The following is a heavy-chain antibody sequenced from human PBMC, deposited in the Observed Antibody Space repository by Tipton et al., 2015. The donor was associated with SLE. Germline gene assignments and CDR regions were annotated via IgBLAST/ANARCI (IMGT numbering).Heavy chain of an antibody. CDR1: GGSISSYY. J-gene: IGHJ3*02. V-gene: IGHV4-59*12. Sequence: TLSLTCTVSGGSISSYYWSWIRQPPGKGLEWIGYIYYTGRTNYNPSLKSRVTISVDTSKNQFSLKLSSVTAADTAVYYCAAYGTFDAFDIWGQGTMVTVSS. CDR2: IYYTGRT. CDR3: AAYGTFDAFDI. D-gene: IGHD1-14*01.